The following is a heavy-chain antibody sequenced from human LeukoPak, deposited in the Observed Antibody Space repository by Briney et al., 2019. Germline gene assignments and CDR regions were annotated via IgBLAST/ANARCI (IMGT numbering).Heavy chain of an antibody. J-gene: IGHJ6*03. CDR2: IYTSGST. D-gene: IGHD2-15*01. V-gene: IGHV4-4*07. Sequence: PSETLSLTCTVSGGSISSYYWSWIRQPAGKGLEWIGRIYTSGSTNYNPSLKSRVTMLVDTSKNQFSLKLSSVTAADTAVYYCARTRYCSGGSCYYYYYYMDVWGKGTTVTVSS. CDR1: GGSISSYY. CDR3: ARTRYCSGGSCYYYYYYMDV.